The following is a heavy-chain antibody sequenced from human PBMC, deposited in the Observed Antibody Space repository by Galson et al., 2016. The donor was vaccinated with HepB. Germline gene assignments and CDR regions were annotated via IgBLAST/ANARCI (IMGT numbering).Heavy chain of an antibody. CDR1: GASVSDYY. CDR2: FYITGTT. V-gene: IGHV4-4*07. Sequence: SETLSLTCSVSGASVSDYYWSWIRQSAGNGLEWVGRFYITGTTNYNPSLRSRVAMSVDTSANVFSLKLVSVTAADTAIYYCARVSPARDQWSREFYDYWGQGALVTVSS. D-gene: IGHD3-10*01. J-gene: IGHJ4*02. CDR3: ARVSPARDQWSREFYDY.